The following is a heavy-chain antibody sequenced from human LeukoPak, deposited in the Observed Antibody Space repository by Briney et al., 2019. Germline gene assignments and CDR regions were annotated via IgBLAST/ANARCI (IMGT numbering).Heavy chain of an antibody. CDR3: ARENRLGYYYYGMDV. CDR1: GFSFSSYE. CDR2: ISSSGSTI. V-gene: IGHV3-48*03. D-gene: IGHD3-16*01. Sequence: GGSLRLSCAASGFSFSSYEMNWVRQAPGKGLEWVSYISSSGSTIYYADSVKGRFTISRDNAKNPLYLQMNSLRAEDTAVYYCARENRLGYYYYGMDVWGKGTTVTVSS. J-gene: IGHJ6*04.